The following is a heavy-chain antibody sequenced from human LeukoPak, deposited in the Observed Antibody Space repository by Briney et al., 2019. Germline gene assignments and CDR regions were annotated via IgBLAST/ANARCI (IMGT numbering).Heavy chain of an antibody. D-gene: IGHD3-10*01. CDR2: TYYRSKWYN. CDR1: GDSVSSNSAA. Sequence: SQTLSLTCAISGDSVSSNSAAWNWIRQSPSRGLEWLGSTYYRSKWYNDYAVSVKSRITINPDTSKNQFSLQLNSVTPEDTAVYYCAREPLSPGTGPYYYYYGMDVWGQGTTVTVSS. CDR3: AREPLSPGTGPYYYYYGMDV. J-gene: IGHJ6*02. V-gene: IGHV6-1*01.